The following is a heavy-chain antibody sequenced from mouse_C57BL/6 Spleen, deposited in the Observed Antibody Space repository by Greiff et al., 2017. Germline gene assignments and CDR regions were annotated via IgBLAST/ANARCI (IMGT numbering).Heavy chain of an antibody. CDR1: GYAFSSYW. CDR2: IYPGDGDT. J-gene: IGHJ3*01. CDR3: ARSETAQAGFAY. D-gene: IGHD3-2*02. Sequence: SGAELVKPGASVKISCKASGYAFSSYWMNWVKQRPGKGLEWIGQIYPGDGDTNYNGKFKGKATLTADKSSSTAYMQLSSLTSEDSAVYFCARSETAQAGFAYWGQGTLVTVSA. V-gene: IGHV1-80*01.